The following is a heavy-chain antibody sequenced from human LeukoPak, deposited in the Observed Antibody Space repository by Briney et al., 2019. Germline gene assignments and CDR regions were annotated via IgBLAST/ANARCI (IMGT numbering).Heavy chain of an antibody. CDR1: RGTFSSYA. D-gene: IGHD3-10*01. CDR2: IIPIFGTA. Sequence: ASVKVSCKASRGTFSSYAISWVRQAPGQGLEWMGGIIPIFGTANYAQKFQGRVTITADESTSTAYMELSSLRSEDTAVYYCARGRFGSYGMDVWGKGTTVTVSS. V-gene: IGHV1-69*01. CDR3: ARGRFGSYGMDV. J-gene: IGHJ6*04.